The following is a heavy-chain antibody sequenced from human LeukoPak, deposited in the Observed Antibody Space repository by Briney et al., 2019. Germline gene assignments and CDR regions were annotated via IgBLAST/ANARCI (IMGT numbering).Heavy chain of an antibody. CDR1: GFTFSSYA. J-gene: IGHJ4*02. D-gene: IGHD2-2*01. V-gene: IGHV3-33*08. Sequence: PGGSLRLSCAASGFTFSSYAMHWVRQAPGKGLEWVAVIWYDGSNKYYADSVKGRFTISRDNAKNSLSLQMNSLRAEDTAVYYCARGRYSSRSGGYYFDIWGQGTLVTVSS. CDR3: ARGRYSSRSGGYYFDI. CDR2: IWYDGSNK.